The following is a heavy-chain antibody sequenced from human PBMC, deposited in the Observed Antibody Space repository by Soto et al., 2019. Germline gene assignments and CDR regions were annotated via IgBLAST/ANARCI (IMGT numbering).Heavy chain of an antibody. D-gene: IGHD1-26*01. CDR2: IYTTGST. CDR3: ARTVGAAYYFVI. V-gene: IGHV4-4*07. Sequence: QVQLQESAPGLVKPSETLSLTCTVSGDSMTKYYWSWIRQPAGKGLEWIVRIYTTGSTNDHPSLKSRVTMSIDTANNQLALKLKSLTAADTAVYYCARTVGAAYYFVIWGQGALVAVSS. J-gene: IGHJ4*02. CDR1: GDSMTKYY.